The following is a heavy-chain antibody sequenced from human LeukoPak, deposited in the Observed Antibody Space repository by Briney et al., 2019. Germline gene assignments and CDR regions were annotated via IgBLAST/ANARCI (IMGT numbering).Heavy chain of an antibody. D-gene: IGHD6-19*01. CDR1: GFTFSDYY. CDR2: ISNSGTTR. J-gene: IGHJ5*02. CDR3: ARDQTGITVAATGWFDP. V-gene: IGHV3-11*04. Sequence: GGSLRLSCAASGFTFSDYYMSWIRQAPGRGLEWVSYISNSGTTRYYADSVKGRFTISRDNAKNSLYLRMNSLRAEDTAVYCCARDQTGITVAATGWFDPWGQGTLVTVSS.